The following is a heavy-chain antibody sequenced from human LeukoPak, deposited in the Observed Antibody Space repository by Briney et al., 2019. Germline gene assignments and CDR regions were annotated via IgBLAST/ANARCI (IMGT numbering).Heavy chain of an antibody. J-gene: IGHJ4*02. V-gene: IGHV3-30-3*01. CDR2: ISYDGSNK. Sequence: GGSLRLSCAASGFTFRNYVIHWVRQAPGKGLEWVAVISYDGSNKYYADSVKGRFTISRDNSKNTLYLQMNSLRAEDTAVYYCARDRSSGKPIRFDYWGQGTLVTVSS. CDR1: GFTFRNYV. D-gene: IGHD4-23*01. CDR3: ARDRSSGKPIRFDY.